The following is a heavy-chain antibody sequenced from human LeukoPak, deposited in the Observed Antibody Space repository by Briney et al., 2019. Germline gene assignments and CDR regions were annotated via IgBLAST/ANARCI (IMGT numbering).Heavy chain of an antibody. J-gene: IGHJ4*02. V-gene: IGHV3-23*01. D-gene: IGHD4-23*01. CDR1: GFTFSSYA. CDR3: ARPSTVVNTPLGY. CDR2: ISGSGGST. Sequence: PGGSLRLSCAASGFTFSSYAMSWVRQAPGKGLEWVSAISGSGGSTYYADSVKGRFTISRDNSKNTLYLQMNSLRAEDRAVYYCARPSTVVNTPLGYWGQGTLVSVSS.